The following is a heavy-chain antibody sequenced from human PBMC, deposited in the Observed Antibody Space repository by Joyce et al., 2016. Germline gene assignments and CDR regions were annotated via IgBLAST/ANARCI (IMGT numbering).Heavy chain of an antibody. J-gene: IGHJ3*01. D-gene: IGHD3-10*01. CDR2: RDPSDSYT. V-gene: IGHV5-10-1*03. CDR3: ARGSYCGSVTYNPEFDL. CDR1: GYTFTSYW. Sequence: EVQMVQSGAEVKKPGESLRISCEASGYTFTSYWFNWVRHMPGKGLEWMGRRDPSDSYTHYSPSFQGHVTISADNSISTTYLQWSSLKASDTAIYYCARGSYCGSVTYNPEFDLWGQGTMVTVSS.